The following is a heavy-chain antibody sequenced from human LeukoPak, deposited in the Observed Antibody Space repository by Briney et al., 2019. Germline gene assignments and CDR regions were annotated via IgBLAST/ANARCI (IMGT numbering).Heavy chain of an antibody. D-gene: IGHD4-17*01. CDR2: IYSDGST. V-gene: IGHV3-66*01. CDR3: ARDSGFSDYAY. J-gene: IGHJ4*02. Sequence: GGSLRLSCAASRFTFSSYWMSWVRQAPGRGLEWVSIIYSDGSTYYANSVKGRFSIYRDSSKNTLYLQMNSLRGDDTAIYYCARDSGFSDYAYWGQGTQVTVSS. CDR1: RFTFSSYW.